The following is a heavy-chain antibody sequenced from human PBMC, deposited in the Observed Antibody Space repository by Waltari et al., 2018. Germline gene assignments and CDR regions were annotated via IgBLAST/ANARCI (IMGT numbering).Heavy chain of an antibody. D-gene: IGHD2-2*01. CDR1: GGSVSGGNW. J-gene: IGHJ5*02. V-gene: IGHV4-38-2*01. Sequence: QVQLQESGPGLVKPSETLSLTCAVSGGSVSGGNWWSWIRQAPGKGLEWIGRLSGSGGIYWDTLSLKSRVTISKDTSKNHLSLKLTSVTAADTAVYYCASGYCSNFYCYEGRLESWGQGVLVIVSS. CDR2: LSGSGGI. CDR3: ASGYCSNFYCYEGRLES.